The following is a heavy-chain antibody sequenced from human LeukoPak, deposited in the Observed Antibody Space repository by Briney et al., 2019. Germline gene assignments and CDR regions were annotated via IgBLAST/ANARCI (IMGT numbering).Heavy chain of an antibody. CDR1: GGSFSGYY. CDR2: INHSRSA. J-gene: IGHJ5*02. Sequence: SETLSLTCAVYGGSFSGYYWSWIRQPPGKGLEWIGEINHSRSANYNPSLKSRVTISVDTSKNQFSLKLSSVTAADTAVYYCARGSIGYCSSTSCYLPRTNWFDPWGQGTLVTVSS. CDR3: ARGSIGYCSSTSCYLPRTNWFDP. D-gene: IGHD2-2*01. V-gene: IGHV4-34*01.